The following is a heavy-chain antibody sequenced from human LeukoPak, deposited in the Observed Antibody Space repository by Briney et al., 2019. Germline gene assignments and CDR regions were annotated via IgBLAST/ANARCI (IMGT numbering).Heavy chain of an antibody. CDR3: ARDRVEVTTSMLGGVKRTVTDYYGMDV. CDR2: TYSDGTT. J-gene: IGHJ6*02. V-gene: IGHV3-53*01. Sequence: GGSLRLSCGASGFTVSDNHMSWVRQAPGKGLEWVSITYSDGTTYYADSVKGRFTISRDNSRNTLYVQMNSLRAEDTAVYFCARDRVEVTTSMLGGVKRTVTDYYGMDVWGQGTTVTVSS. D-gene: IGHD3-16*01. CDR1: GFTVSDNH.